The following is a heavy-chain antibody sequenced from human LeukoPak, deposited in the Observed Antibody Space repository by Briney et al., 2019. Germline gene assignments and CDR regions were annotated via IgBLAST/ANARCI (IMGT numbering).Heavy chain of an antibody. D-gene: IGHD6-19*01. CDR3: ARGFRIAVAGSTDMRRDYYYYGMDV. V-gene: IGHV4-4*02. J-gene: IGHJ6*02. CDR2: IYHSGST. Sequence: KPSETLSLTCAVSGGSISSSNWWSWVRQPPGKGLEWIGEIYHSGSTNYNPSLKSRVTISVDKSKNQFSLKLSSVTAADTAVYYCARGFRIAVAGSTDMRRDYYYYGMDVWGQGTTVTVSS. CDR1: GGSISSSNW.